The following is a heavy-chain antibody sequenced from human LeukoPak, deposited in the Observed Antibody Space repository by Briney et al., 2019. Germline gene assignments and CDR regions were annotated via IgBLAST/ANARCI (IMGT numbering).Heavy chain of an antibody. CDR3: ARGYYGSGSYPWAFDI. D-gene: IGHD3-10*01. J-gene: IGHJ3*02. V-gene: IGHV4-38-2*01. CDR1: GYSISSGYY. CDR2: IYHSGST. Sequence: PSETLSLTCAVSGYSISSGYYWGWIRQPPGKGLEWIGSIYHSGSTYYNPSLKSRVTISVDTSKNQFSLKLSSVTAADTAVYYCARGYYGSGSYPWAFDIWGQGTMVTVSS.